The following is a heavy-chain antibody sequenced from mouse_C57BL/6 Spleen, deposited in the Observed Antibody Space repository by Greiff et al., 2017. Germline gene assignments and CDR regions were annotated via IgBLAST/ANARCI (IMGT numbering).Heavy chain of an antibody. CDR1: GYTFTDYE. D-gene: IGHD3-2*02. V-gene: IGHV1-15*01. CDR2: IDPETGGT. CDR3: TVTAQVTWEFAY. Sequence: VQLQQSGAELVRPGASVTLSCKASGYTFTDYEMHWVKQTPVHGLEWIGVIDPETGGTAYNQKFKGKAILTADKSSSTAYMELRSLTSEDSAVSVCTVTAQVTWEFAYWGQGTMVTVSA. J-gene: IGHJ3*01.